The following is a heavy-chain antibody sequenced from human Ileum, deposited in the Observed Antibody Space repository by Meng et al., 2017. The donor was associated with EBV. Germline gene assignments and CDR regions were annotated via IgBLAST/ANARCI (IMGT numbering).Heavy chain of an antibody. CDR2: IQHSGST. D-gene: IGHD2-15*01. V-gene: IGHV4-30-2*01. CDR3: ARAHRVVYFFDY. Sequence: MPSSTLALTCAMAGGSISSSVHSWSWLQHPPERRLEWVGDIQHSGSTYYNPSLKSRVTISVDRSRNQFSLKLSSMTAADTAVYYCARAHRVVYFFDYWGQGTLVTVSS. CDR1: GGSISSSVHS. J-gene: IGHJ4*02.